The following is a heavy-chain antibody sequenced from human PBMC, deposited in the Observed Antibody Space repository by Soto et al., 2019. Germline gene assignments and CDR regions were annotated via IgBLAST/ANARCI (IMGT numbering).Heavy chain of an antibody. D-gene: IGHD6-19*01. CDR1: GGSISSSSYY. CDR3: ASRYSSGWYTYYYYGMDV. J-gene: IGHJ6*02. Sequence: SETLSLTCTVSGGSISSSSYYWGWIRQPPGKGLEWIGSIYYSGSTYYNPSLKSRVTISVDTSKNQFSLKLSSVTAADTAVYYCASRYSSGWYTYYYYGMDVWGQGTTVT. CDR2: IYYSGST. V-gene: IGHV4-39*01.